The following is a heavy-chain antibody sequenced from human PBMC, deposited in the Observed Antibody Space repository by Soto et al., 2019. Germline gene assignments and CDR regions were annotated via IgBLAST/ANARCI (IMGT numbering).Heavy chain of an antibody. V-gene: IGHV1-58*02. Sequence: GASVKVSCKASGFTFTSSAMQWVRQARGQRLEWIGWIVVGSGNTNYAQKFQERVTITRDMSTSTAYMELSSLRAEDTAVYYCAKKLGRGYDLSPLGYWGQGPLVTVSS. CDR3: AKKLGRGYDLSPLGY. J-gene: IGHJ4*02. CDR1: GFTFTSSA. D-gene: IGHD5-12*01. CDR2: IVVGSGNT.